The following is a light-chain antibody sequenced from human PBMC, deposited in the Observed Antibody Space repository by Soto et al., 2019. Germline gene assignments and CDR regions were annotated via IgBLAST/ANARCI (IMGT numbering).Light chain of an antibody. CDR3: CSYAGSYTLEV. CDR2: DVS. CDR1: SSDVGGYNY. Sequence: QSVLSQPRSVSGSPGQSVTISCTGTSSDVGGYNYVSWYQQHPGKAPKLMIYDVSKRPSGVPDRFSGSKSGNTASLTISGLQAEDEADYYCCSYAGSYTLEVFGGGTKLTV. V-gene: IGLV2-11*01. J-gene: IGLJ2*01.